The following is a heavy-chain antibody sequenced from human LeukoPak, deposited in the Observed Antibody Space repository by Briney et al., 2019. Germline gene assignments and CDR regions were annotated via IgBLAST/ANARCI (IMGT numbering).Heavy chain of an antibody. Sequence: SETLSLTCTVSGYSISSGYYWGWIRQPPGKGLEWIGSIYHSGSTYYNPSLKSRVTISVDTSKNQFSLKLSSVTAADTAVYYCARTGPRRQWLEKNNWFDPWGQGTLVTVSS. CDR1: GYSISSGYY. D-gene: IGHD6-19*01. J-gene: IGHJ5*02. CDR3: ARTGPRRQWLEKNNWFDP. CDR2: IYHSGST. V-gene: IGHV4-38-2*02.